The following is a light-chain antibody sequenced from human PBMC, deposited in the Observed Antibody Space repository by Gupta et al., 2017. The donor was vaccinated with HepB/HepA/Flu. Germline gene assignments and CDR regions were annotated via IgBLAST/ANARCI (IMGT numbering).Light chain of an antibody. Sequence: DIQMTQSPSSLSASVGDRVTITCQASQDISNYLNWYQQKPGKAPKLLIYDASNLETGVPSRFSGSGSGTDFTFTISSLQPEDVANYYCQQEDNLPVTFGGGTKVEIK. CDR3: QQEDNLPVT. CDR1: QDISNY. J-gene: IGKJ4*01. V-gene: IGKV1-33*01. CDR2: DAS.